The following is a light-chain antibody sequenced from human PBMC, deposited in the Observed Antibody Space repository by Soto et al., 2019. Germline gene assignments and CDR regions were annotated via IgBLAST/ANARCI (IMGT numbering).Light chain of an antibody. V-gene: IGKV3-11*01. Sequence: EIVLTQSPATLSLSPGDRVTLSCRASQSVSSYLAWYQQKPGQAPRLLIYDASNRATGIPARISGSGSGTDFTLTISSLEPEAVAVYYCQQRSTWPLTFCGGTNAEIK. J-gene: IGKJ4*01. CDR1: QSVSSY. CDR3: QQRSTWPLT. CDR2: DAS.